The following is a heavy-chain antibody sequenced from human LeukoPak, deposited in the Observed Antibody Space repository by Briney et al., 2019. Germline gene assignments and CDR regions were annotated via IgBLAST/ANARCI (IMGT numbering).Heavy chain of an antibody. CDR1: GFAVRLNY. V-gene: IGHV3-53*01. D-gene: IGHD3-10*01. J-gene: IGHJ3*02. CDR3: ALTGGSGSYSI. Sequence: PGESLXLSCAASGFAVRLNYMTWVRQAPGKGLEWVSIIYSGGDTYYADSVKGRFTISRDNSKNTLYLQMNSLRAEDTAVYYCALTGGSGSYSIWGQGTMVTVSS. CDR2: IYSGGDT.